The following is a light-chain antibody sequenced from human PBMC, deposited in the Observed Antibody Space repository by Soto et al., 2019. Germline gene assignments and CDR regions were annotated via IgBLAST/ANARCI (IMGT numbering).Light chain of an antibody. Sequence: DIQMTHSPCSRAASAGDGGTITCLASQSISSYLNWYQQKPGKAPKLLIYAASSLQSGVPSRFSGSGSGTDFTLTISSLQPEDFATYYCQKSYSTPWKFGQGNK. CDR1: QSISSY. V-gene: IGKV1-39*01. J-gene: IGKJ1*01. CDR3: QKSYSTPWK. CDR2: AAS.